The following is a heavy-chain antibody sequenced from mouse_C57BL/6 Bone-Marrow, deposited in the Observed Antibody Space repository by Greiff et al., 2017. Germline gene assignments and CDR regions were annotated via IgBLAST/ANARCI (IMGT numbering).Heavy chain of an antibody. CDR3: GRRGGSGVAY. CDR2: IYPGSGST. Sequence: QVQLKQPGAELVKPGASVKMSCTASGYTFTSYWITWVKQRPGPGLAWIGDIYPGSGSTNYNEKFKNKATLTVDTSSSTAYMQLSSLTSEDSAVYYGGRRGGSGVAYWGQGTLVTGSA. D-gene: IGHD1-1*01. J-gene: IGHJ3*01. V-gene: IGHV1-55*01. CDR1: GYTFTSYW.